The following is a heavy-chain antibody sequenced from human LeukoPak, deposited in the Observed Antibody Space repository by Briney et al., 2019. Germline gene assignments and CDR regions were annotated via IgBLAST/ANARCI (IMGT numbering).Heavy chain of an antibody. CDR2: INPSTGGT. J-gene: IGHJ5*02. CDR1: GYTFIGYY. CDR3: ARGQPYGDYNYFDP. D-gene: IGHD4-17*01. Sequence: GASVKVSCKASGYTFIGYYMHWVRQAPGQGLERMGRINPSTGGTNSAQKFQGRVTMTRDTSISTAYMELSRLTSDDTAIYYCARGQPYGDYNYFDPWGQGTLVTVSS. V-gene: IGHV1-2*06.